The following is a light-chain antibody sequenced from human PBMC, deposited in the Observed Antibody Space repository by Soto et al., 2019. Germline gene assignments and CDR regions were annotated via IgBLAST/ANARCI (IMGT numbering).Light chain of an antibody. V-gene: IGKV3-20*01. J-gene: IGKJ1*01. CDR2: ATS. CDR3: HQFGYSPRT. Sequence: EIVLTQSPGTLSLSPGETATLSCRASQTANSDYLAWFQQRPGQAPRLLIFATSRRATDIPDRFSGSGSGTDFTLAIRRLEPEDFAVYYCHQFGYSPRTFGQGTKVE. CDR1: QTANSDY.